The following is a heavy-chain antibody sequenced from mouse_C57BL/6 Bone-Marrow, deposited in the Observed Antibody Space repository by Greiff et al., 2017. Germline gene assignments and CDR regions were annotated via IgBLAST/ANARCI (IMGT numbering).Heavy chain of an antibody. Sequence: QVQLQQSGPELVKPGASVKLSCKASGYTFTSYDINWVKQRPGQGLEWIGWIYPRGGSTKYNEKFKGKATLTVDTYSSTAYMELHSLTSEDSAVYFCARDYGSSYWYFDVWGTGTTVTVSS. D-gene: IGHD1-1*01. CDR3: ARDYGSSYWYFDV. J-gene: IGHJ1*03. CDR1: GYTFTSYD. CDR2: IYPRGGST. V-gene: IGHV1-85*01.